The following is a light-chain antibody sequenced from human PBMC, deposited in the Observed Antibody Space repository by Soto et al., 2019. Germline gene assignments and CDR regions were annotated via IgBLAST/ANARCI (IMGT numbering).Light chain of an antibody. CDR2: GAS. V-gene: IGKV3-20*01. CDR3: QQYGSSPWT. J-gene: IGKJ1*01. Sequence: ETVLTQSPGTLSLSPGERATLSCRASQTIRSNYLAWYRETAGQAHRLLIYGASNSATGIADRFSGRGSGTDFTLIISRLEPEDFALYYCQQYGSSPWTFGQGTKVEIK. CDR1: QTIRSNY.